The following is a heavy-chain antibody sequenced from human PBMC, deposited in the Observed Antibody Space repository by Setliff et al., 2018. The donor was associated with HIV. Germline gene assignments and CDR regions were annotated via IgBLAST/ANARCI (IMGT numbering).Heavy chain of an antibody. CDR3: ARVSSSYYFLGAFDS. CDR1: VGSFSGHY. V-gene: IGHV4-34*01. Sequence: SETLSLTCAVYVGSFSGHYWIWIRQPPGKGLEWIGETNPSGSTKYNPSLKSRVTISVDTSKNQFSLKLRSATATDTALYYCARVSSSYYFLGAFDSWGQGTLVTVSS. J-gene: IGHJ4*02. CDR2: TNPSGST. D-gene: IGHD6-13*01.